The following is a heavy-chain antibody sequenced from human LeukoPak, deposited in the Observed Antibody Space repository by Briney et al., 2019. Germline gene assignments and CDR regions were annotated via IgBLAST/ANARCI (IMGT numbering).Heavy chain of an antibody. CDR2: ISSDNGNT. Sequence: ASVKVSCKASGYTFTSYGISWVRQAPGQGLEWMGWISSDNGNTNYAQKLQGRVTMSTDTSTSTAYMELTSLRSDDTAVYFCARPATDLCCGSRSCYFEFDPWGQGTLVTVSS. J-gene: IGHJ5*02. CDR3: ARPATDLCCGSRSCYFEFDP. CDR1: GYTFTSYG. D-gene: IGHD2-15*01. V-gene: IGHV1-18*01.